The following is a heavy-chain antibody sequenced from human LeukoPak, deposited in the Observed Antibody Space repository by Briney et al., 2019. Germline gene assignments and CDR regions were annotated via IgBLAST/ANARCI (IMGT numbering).Heavy chain of an antibody. Sequence: SGTLSLTCAVSGGSISSSNWWSWVRQPPGKGLEWIGEIFHTGSTSYNPSLKSRATVSLDGSKQQFSLNLASVTAADTAVYYCTRGGTHFQFDYWGQGTPVTVSS. J-gene: IGHJ4*02. CDR1: GGSISSSNW. D-gene: IGHD3-16*01. V-gene: IGHV4-4*02. CDR2: IFHTGST. CDR3: TRGGTHFQFDY.